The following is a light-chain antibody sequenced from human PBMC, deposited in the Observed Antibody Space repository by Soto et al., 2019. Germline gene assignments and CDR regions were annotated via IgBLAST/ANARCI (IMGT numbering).Light chain of an antibody. V-gene: IGKV1-5*03. CDR3: QQYKSFWT. CDR2: KTS. Sequence: IQMTQSPSTLSASLGDRVTITCRASQSISPWLAWYQQRPGKAPKLLIYKTSSLESGVPSRFSGSGSGTEFTLTISSLQPDDFATYYCQQYKSFWTFGQGTKVDIK. CDR1: QSISPW. J-gene: IGKJ1*01.